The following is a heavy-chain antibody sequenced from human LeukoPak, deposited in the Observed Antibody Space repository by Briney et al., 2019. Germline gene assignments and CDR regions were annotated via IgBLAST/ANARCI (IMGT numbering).Heavy chain of an antibody. V-gene: IGHV3-33*01. Sequence: GGSLNFSCAASGFPLSSYGLHWFRQAPGKGLEWVARLVYDARSDYANSVKGRFSISRDDSKNTLFLDMSNLRVEDTALYYCARDLSAAFDFWGQGVLVTVSS. CDR1: GFPLSSYG. CDR2: LVYDARSD. CDR3: ARDLSAAFDF. J-gene: IGHJ4*02. D-gene: IGHD6-25*01.